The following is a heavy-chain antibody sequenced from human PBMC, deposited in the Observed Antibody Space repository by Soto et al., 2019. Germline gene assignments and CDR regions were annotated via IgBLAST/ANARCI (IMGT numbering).Heavy chain of an antibody. CDR3: ARGNHRWLQLWYFDL. CDR1: GGTFSSYT. CDR2: IIPIFGTA. D-gene: IGHD5-12*01. V-gene: IGHV1-69*12. Sequence: QVQLVQSWAEVKKPGSSVTVSCKASGGTFSSYTISWVRQAPGQGREWMGGIIPIFGTANYAQKFQGRVTITADESTSTAYMELSSLRSEDTDVYYCARGNHRWLQLWYFDLWGRGTLVTVSS. J-gene: IGHJ2*01.